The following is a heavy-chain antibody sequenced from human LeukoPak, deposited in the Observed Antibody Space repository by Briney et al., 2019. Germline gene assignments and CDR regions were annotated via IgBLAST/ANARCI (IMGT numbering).Heavy chain of an antibody. J-gene: IGHJ4*02. CDR3: AASGLGYYFDY. Sequence: PGGSLRLSCAASGFTFSDYYMSWIRQAPGKGLEWVANIKHDGSEKYYVDSVKGRFTISRDNAQNSLYLQMNSLRAEDTAVYYCAASGLGYYFDYWGQGTLVTVSS. CDR1: GFTFSDYY. D-gene: IGHD6-13*01. CDR2: IKHDGSEK. V-gene: IGHV3-7*01.